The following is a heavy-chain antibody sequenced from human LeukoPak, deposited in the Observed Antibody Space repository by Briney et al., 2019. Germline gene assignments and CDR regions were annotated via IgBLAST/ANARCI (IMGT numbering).Heavy chain of an antibody. Sequence: GESLKISCKGSGYNFGNNWIAWVRQMPGKGLEWMGIIYPGDSDTKYSPSFQGQVTISADKSISTAYLQWSSLKASDTATYYCATTTYYYDSSGYYDAFDIWGQGTMVTVSS. D-gene: IGHD3-22*01. V-gene: IGHV5-51*01. J-gene: IGHJ3*02. CDR1: GYNFGNNW. CDR2: IYPGDSDT. CDR3: ATTTYYYDSSGYYDAFDI.